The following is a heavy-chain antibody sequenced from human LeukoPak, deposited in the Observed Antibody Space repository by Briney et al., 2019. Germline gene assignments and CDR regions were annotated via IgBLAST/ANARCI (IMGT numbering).Heavy chain of an antibody. Sequence: SETLSLTCNVSGGXIRSDGYFWGWIRQPPGKGLEWIGSINYSGITYFNPSLKSRVTISVDTSKNQFSLKLTSVTAADTAVYYCARHRSIFDWFDPWGQGTLVTVSS. CDR3: ARHRSIFDWFDP. V-gene: IGHV4-39*01. D-gene: IGHD6-6*01. CDR1: GGXIRSDGYF. J-gene: IGHJ5*02. CDR2: INYSGIT.